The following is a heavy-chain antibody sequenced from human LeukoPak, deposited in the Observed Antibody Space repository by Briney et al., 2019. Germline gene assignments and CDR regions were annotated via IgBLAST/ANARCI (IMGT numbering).Heavy chain of an antibody. D-gene: IGHD2-2*01. CDR1: GGSISSSSYY. Sequence: PSETLSLTCTVSGGSISSSSYYWGWIRQPPGKGLEWIGSIYYSGSTYYNPSLKSRVTISVDTSKNQFSLKLSSVTAADTAVYYCVRPGQLGYCSSTSCPNWFDPWGQGTLVTVSS. CDR3: VRPGQLGYCSSTSCPNWFDP. V-gene: IGHV4-39*07. J-gene: IGHJ5*02. CDR2: IYYSGST.